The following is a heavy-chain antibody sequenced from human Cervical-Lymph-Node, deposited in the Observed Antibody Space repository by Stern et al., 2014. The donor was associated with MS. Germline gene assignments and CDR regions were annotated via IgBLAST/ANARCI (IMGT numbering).Heavy chain of an antibody. CDR3: ARNGGNYAFDY. Sequence: QLQLQESGPGLVKPSGTLSLTCAVSGGSISSGYWWSWVRQPPGKGLEWIGEIYHSGSTNYNPSLKSRVTISVETSKNHFSLKMNSVNAADTAVYYCARNGGNYAFDYWGQGTLVAVSS. D-gene: IGHD4-23*01. CDR2: IYHSGST. V-gene: IGHV4-4*02. J-gene: IGHJ4*02. CDR1: GGSISSGYW.